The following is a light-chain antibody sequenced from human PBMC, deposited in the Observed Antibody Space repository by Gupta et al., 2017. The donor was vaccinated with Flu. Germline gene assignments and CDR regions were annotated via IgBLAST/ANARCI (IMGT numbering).Light chain of an antibody. CDR2: ATS. V-gene: IGKV1-39*01. Sequence: DIQLTQSPSSLSAAVGKRVTITCRPSQSISFFLNWYQQKPGKPPKLVIYATSRLQSGVPSRFSGSGSGTDFTLTISSLQPEDFATYFCQQSHNYPFTFGQGTHLEIK. CDR3: QQSHNYPFT. J-gene: IGKJ2*01. CDR1: QSISFF.